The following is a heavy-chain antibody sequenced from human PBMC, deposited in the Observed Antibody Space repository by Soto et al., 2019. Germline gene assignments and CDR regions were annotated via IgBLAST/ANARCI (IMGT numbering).Heavy chain of an antibody. CDR2: IHSSGST. Sequence: KTSETLSLTCTVSGASMNSYHWSWIRQPAGKGLEWIGHIHSSGSTNYNPSLKSRVTMSVDTSKNQFSLRLMSLTAADTAVYYCARDQGVAAAGITWFDPWGQGSRVTV. V-gene: IGHV4-4*07. D-gene: IGHD6-13*01. CDR3: ARDQGVAAAGITWFDP. J-gene: IGHJ5*02. CDR1: GASMNSYH.